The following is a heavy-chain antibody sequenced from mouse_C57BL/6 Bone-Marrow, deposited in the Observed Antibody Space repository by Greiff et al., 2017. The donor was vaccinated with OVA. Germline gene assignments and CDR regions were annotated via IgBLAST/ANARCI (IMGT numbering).Heavy chain of an antibody. Sequence: EVQLQESGGGLVKPGGSLTLSCAASGFTFSSYAMSWVRQTPEKRLEWVATISDGGSYTYYPDNVKGRFTISRDNAKNNLYLQMSHLKSEDTAMYYCARVSGYYGDYAMDYWGQGTSVTVSS. D-gene: IGHD2-3*01. J-gene: IGHJ4*01. V-gene: IGHV5-4*01. CDR3: ARVSGYYGDYAMDY. CDR1: GFTFSSYA. CDR2: ISDGGSYT.